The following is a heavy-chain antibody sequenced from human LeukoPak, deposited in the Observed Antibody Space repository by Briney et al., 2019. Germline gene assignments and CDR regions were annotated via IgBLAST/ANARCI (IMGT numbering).Heavy chain of an antibody. V-gene: IGHV3-7*01. J-gene: IGHJ5*02. CDR1: GSTFSSYW. CDR3: ARDLYCGGDCP. D-gene: IGHD2-21*02. CDR2: IKQDGSEK. Sequence: GGSLRLSCAASGSTFSSYWMSWVRQAPGKGLEWVPNIKQDGSEKYYVDSVKGRFTISRDNVKNSLYLQMNSLRAEDTAVYYCARDLYCGGDCPWGQGTLVTVSS.